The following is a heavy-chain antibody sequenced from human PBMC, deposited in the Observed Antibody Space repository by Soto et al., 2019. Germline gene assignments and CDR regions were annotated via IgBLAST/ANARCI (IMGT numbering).Heavy chain of an antibody. J-gene: IGHJ4*02. CDR3: AREIRFLEWLLDY. CDR2: TSYDGDNK. Sequence: QVQLVESGGGVVQPGRSLRLSCAASGFTFSSYAMHWVRQAPGKWLEWVAVTSYDGDNKYYTDSVKGRFTISRDNSDNTLFLQMNSLRAEDTAVYYCAREIRFLEWLLDYWGQGTLVTVSS. CDR1: GFTFSSYA. V-gene: IGHV3-30-3*01. D-gene: IGHD3-3*01.